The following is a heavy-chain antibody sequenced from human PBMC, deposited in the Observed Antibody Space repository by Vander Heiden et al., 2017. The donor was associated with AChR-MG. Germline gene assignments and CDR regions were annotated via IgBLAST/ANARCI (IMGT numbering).Heavy chain of an antibody. CDR2: ISYDGSNK. D-gene: IGHD3-10*01. J-gene: IGHJ4*02. Sequence: QVQLVESGGGVVQPGRSLRLSCAASGFTFSSYGMHWVRQAPGKGLEWVAVISYDGSNKYYADSVKGRFTISRDNSKNTLYLQMNSLGAEDTAVYYCAKDYLSSGQIPGDYFDYWGQGTLVTVSS. CDR3: AKDYLSSGQIPGDYFDY. V-gene: IGHV3-30*18. CDR1: GFTFSSYG.